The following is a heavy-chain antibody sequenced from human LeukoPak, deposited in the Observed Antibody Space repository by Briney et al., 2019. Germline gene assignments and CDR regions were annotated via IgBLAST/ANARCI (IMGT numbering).Heavy chain of an antibody. J-gene: IGHJ4*02. V-gene: IGHV3-11*01. Sequence: PGGSLRLSCAASGFTFSDYYMSWIRQAPGKGLEWVSYISSSGSTIYYADSVKGRFTISRDNAKNSLYLQMNSLRAEDTAVYYCARELQVVPASSLDDYSNYVDYWGQGTLVTVSS. CDR1: GFTFSDYY. CDR3: ARELQVVPASSLDDYSNYVDY. CDR2: ISSSGSTI. D-gene: IGHD2-2*01.